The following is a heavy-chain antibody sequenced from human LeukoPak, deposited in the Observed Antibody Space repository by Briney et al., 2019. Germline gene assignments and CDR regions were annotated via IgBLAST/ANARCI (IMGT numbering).Heavy chain of an antibody. CDR3: AKAYGSETYYPIDY. CDR2: ISWNSGSI. Sequence: GRSLRLSCAASGFTFDDYAMHWVRQAPGKGLEWVSGISWNSGSIGYADSVKGRLTISRDNAKNSLYLQMNSLRAEDMALYYCAKAYGSETYYPIDYWGQGTLVTVSS. V-gene: IGHV3-9*03. J-gene: IGHJ4*02. D-gene: IGHD3-10*01. CDR1: GFTFDDYA.